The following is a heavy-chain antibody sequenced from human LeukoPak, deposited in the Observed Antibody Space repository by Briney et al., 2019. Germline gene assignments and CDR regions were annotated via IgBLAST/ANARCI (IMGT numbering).Heavy chain of an antibody. CDR3: ARDAPAGEKPEYFFDY. Sequence: GGSLRLSCAASGFTVSSNYMSWVRQAPGKGLEWVSHIGRGITYADSVKGRFTISRDNTKNSVYLQMNSLRAEDTAVYYCARDAPAGEKPEYFFDYWGQGTLVTVSS. J-gene: IGHJ4*02. CDR1: GFTVSSNY. CDR2: IGRGIT. V-gene: IGHV3-11*06.